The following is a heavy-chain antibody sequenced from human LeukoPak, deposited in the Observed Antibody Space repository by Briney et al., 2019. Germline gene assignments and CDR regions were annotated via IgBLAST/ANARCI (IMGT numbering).Heavy chain of an antibody. V-gene: IGHV4-59*01. CDR3: ARTLFPRVFQH. J-gene: IGHJ1*01. D-gene: IGHD3-10*02. CDR2: IYYSGST. CDR1: GGSISSYY. Sequence: SETLSLTCTVSGGSISSYYWSWIRQPPGKGLEWIGYIYYSGSTNYNPSLKSRVTISVDTSKNRFSLKLSSVTAADTAVYYCARTLFPRVFQHWGQGTLVTVSS.